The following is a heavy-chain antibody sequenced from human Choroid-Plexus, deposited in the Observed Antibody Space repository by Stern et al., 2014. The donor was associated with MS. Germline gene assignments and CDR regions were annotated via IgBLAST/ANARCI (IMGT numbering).Heavy chain of an antibody. CDR3: AKDRQYLTFFFDF. CDR2: ISYDGSK. Sequence: VQLVESGGGVVQPGRPLRLSCAASGFSFSSFGMHWVRQAPGQGLEWVALISYDGSKDYADSVKGRFPISRDNSKNTLYLQMNSLRAEDTAVYYCAKDRQYLTFFFDFWGQGSLVTVSS. CDR1: GFSFSSFG. J-gene: IGHJ4*02. D-gene: IGHD2/OR15-2a*01. V-gene: IGHV3-30*18.